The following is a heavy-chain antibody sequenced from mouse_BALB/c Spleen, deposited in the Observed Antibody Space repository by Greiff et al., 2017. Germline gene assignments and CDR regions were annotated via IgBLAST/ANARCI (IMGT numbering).Heavy chain of an antibody. CDR2: INPSNGGT. D-gene: IGHD1-2*01. CDR1: GYTFTSYY. Sequence: VQLVESGAELVKPGASVKLSCKASGYTFTSYYMYWVKQRPGQGLEWIGEINPSNGGTNFTEKFKSKDTLTVDKSSSTAYMQLSSLTTEESADYYCTSYYSYGYYFDYWGQGTTLTVSS. CDR3: TSYYSYGYYFDY. J-gene: IGHJ2*01. V-gene: IGHV1S81*02.